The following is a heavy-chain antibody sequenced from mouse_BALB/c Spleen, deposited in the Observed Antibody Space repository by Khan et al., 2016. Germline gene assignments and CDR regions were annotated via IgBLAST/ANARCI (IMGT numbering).Heavy chain of an antibody. Sequence: QVQLQQSGAELARPGASVKLSCKASGYTFTDYYINWVKQRTGQGLEWIGEIYPGSGNTYYNEKFTGKATLTADKSSSTAYMQLSSLTSEDSAGYFGVAEGRLQDYWGQGTTLTVSS. CDR3: VAEGRLQDY. V-gene: IGHV1-77*01. CDR1: GYTFTDYY. CDR2: IYPGSGNT. D-gene: IGHD1-2*01. J-gene: IGHJ2*01.